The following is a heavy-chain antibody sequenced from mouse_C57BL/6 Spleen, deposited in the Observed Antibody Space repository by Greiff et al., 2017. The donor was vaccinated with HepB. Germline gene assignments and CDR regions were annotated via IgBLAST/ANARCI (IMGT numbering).Heavy chain of an antibody. J-gene: IGHJ3*01. CDR2: ILPGSGST. CDR3: ARSSFHYGSSPPSY. CDR1: GYTFTGYW. V-gene: IGHV1-9*01. Sequence: VQLQQSGAELMKPGASVKLSCKATGYTFTGYWIKWVKQRPGHGLEWIGEILPGSGSTNYNEKFKGKATFTADTSSNTAYMQLSSLTTEDSAIYYCARSSFHYGSSPPSYWGQGTLVTVSA. D-gene: IGHD1-1*01.